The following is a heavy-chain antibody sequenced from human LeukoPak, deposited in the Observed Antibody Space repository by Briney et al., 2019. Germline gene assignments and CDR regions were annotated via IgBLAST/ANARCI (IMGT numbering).Heavy chain of an antibody. CDR3: AKDRTVGASYWYFDL. J-gene: IGHJ2*01. CDR1: GFSFSTYA. V-gene: IGHV3-23*01. D-gene: IGHD1-26*01. Sequence: GGSLRLSCAASGFSFSTYAMSWVRQAPGKGLEWVSAISESGGYTNYADSVKGRFTISRDSSRNTLFLHMNTLRAEDTAIYYCAKDRTVGASYWYFDLWGRGTLVTVSS. CDR2: ISESGGYT.